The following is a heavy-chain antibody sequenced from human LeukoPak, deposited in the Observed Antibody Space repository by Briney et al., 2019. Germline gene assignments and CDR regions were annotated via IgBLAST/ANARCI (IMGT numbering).Heavy chain of an antibody. D-gene: IGHD2-2*01. Sequence: PETLSLTCALSGGSISSSNWWSWVRQSPGKGLEWIGELHHSGTTNYNPSLKSRVTISVDESGKHFSLKLSSVTAADTAVYYCARGDDGASWLVDSWGQGILVTVSS. J-gene: IGHJ4*02. CDR1: GGSISSSNW. V-gene: IGHV4-4*03. CDR2: LHHSGTT. CDR3: ARGDDGASWLVDS.